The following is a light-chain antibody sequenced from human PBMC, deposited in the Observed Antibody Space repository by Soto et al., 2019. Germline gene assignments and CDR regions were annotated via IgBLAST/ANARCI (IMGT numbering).Light chain of an antibody. J-gene: IGKJ5*01. Sequence: DIQMTQSPSSLSASVGDSVTITCRASQNIASSVNWYQQKPGKAPKLLIYAASSLQSGVPSRFSGSGSVTDFTLTISSLQPEDFATYYCQQSYSTPGTFGQGTRLEIK. CDR2: AAS. V-gene: IGKV1-39*01. CDR3: QQSYSTPGT. CDR1: QNIASS.